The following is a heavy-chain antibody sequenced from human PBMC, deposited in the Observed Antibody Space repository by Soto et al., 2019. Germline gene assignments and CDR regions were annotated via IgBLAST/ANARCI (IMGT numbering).Heavy chain of an antibody. CDR3: ARRGAVAGLHY. CDR2: INRDGSST. J-gene: IGHJ4*02. Sequence: EVQLVESGGGLVPPGGSLRVSCAASGFTFSSYWMHWVRQAPGKGLVWVSRINRDGSSTSYADSVKGRFTISRDNDKNTLYLKMNSLRTDDTAIYDCARRGAVAGLHYWGQGTVVTVSS. V-gene: IGHV3-74*01. CDR1: GFTFSSYW. D-gene: IGHD6-19*01.